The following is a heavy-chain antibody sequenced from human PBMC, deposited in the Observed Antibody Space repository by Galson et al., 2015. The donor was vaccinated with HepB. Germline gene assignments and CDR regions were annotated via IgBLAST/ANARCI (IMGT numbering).Heavy chain of an antibody. D-gene: IGHD2-15*01. Sequence: SLKVSCKASGYTFTSYGISWVRQAPGQGLEWMGWISAYNGNTNYAQKLQGRVTMTTDTSTSTAYMELRSLRSDDTAVYYCARGRCSGGRGYSAMDVWGQGTPVTVSS. CDR2: ISAYNGNT. CDR3: ARGRCSGGRGYSAMDV. CDR1: GYTFTSYG. V-gene: IGHV1-18*01. J-gene: IGHJ6*02.